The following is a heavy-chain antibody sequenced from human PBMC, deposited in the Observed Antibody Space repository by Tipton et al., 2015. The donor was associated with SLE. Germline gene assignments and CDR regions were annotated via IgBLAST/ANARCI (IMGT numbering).Heavy chain of an antibody. J-gene: IGHJ4*02. CDR2: IYYSGST. CDR1: GGSISSYY. D-gene: IGHD2-8*01. V-gene: IGHV4-59*12. CDR3: ARSPYDGPFDY. Sequence: TLSLTCTVSGGSISSYYWSWIRQPPGKGLEWVGYIYYSGSTNYNPSLKSRATISVDTSKIQFSLKLSSVTAADTAVYYCARSPYDGPFDYWGQGTLVTASS.